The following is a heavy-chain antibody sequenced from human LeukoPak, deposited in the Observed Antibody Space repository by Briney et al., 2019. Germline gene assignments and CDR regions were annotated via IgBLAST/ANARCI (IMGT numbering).Heavy chain of an antibody. J-gene: IGHJ3*02. V-gene: IGHV3-48*01. Sequence: PGGSLRLSCAASGFTFSSYSMNWVRQAPGKGLEWVSYISSSSSTIYYADFVKGRFTISRDNAKNSLYLQMNSLRAEDTAVYYCARDRGRKGSDAFDIWGQGTMVTVSS. CDR2: ISSSSSTI. CDR3: ARDRGRKGSDAFDI. CDR1: GFTFSSYS.